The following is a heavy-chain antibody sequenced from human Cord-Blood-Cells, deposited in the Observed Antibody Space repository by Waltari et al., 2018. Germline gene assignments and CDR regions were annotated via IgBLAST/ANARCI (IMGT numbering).Heavy chain of an antibody. CDR2: INHSGST. Sequence: GSFSGYYWSWIRQPPGKGLEWIGEINHSGSTNYNPSLKSRVTISVDTSKNQFSLKLSSVTAADTAVYYCARVGYYDILTGDYWGQGTLVTVSS. D-gene: IGHD3-9*01. V-gene: IGHV4-34*01. CDR3: ARVGYYDILTGDY. CDR1: GSFSGYY. J-gene: IGHJ4*02.